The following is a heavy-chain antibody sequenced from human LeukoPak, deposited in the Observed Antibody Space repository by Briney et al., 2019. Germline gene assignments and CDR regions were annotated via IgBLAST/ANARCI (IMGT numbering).Heavy chain of an antibody. CDR3: ARVGLSTVGWSSFDY. D-gene: IGHD2-8*02. J-gene: IGHJ4*02. V-gene: IGHV1-69*05. Sequence: SVNVSCKAAGGTFSSYAISWVRQAPGQGLEWMGGIIPIFGTANYAQKFQGRVTITTDESTSTAYMELSSLRYEDTAVYYCARVGLSTVGWSSFDYWGQGTLVTVSS. CDR1: GGTFSSYA. CDR2: IIPIFGTA.